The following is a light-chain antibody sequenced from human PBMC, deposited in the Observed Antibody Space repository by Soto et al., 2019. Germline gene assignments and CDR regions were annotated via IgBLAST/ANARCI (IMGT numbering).Light chain of an antibody. CDR2: GAS. V-gene: IGKV3-20*01. Sequence: EIVLTQSPGTLSLSPGERATLSCRASQSVNNNYLAWYQQKPGQAPRLYIYGASTRATDIPDRFSGSGSGTDFTLTISSLEPEDFAVYYCQQYGSTPLTFGGGTKVEIK. J-gene: IGKJ4*01. CDR1: QSVNNNY. CDR3: QQYGSTPLT.